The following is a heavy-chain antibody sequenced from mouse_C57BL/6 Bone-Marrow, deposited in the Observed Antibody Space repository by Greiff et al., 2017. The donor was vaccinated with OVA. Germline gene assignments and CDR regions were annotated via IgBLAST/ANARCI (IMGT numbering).Heavy chain of an antibody. Sequence: EVKLMESGGGLVQPGESLKLSCESNEYEFPSHDMSWVRKTPEKRLELVAAINSDGGSTYYPYTIEIQFIISIDNTKNTLYLQMISLRSEDTALYYCARHADYAWFAYWGQGTLVTVSA. D-gene: IGHD2-4*01. CDR3: ARHADYAWFAY. CDR2: INSDGGST. J-gene: IGHJ3*01. CDR1: EYEFPSHD. V-gene: IGHV5-2*01.